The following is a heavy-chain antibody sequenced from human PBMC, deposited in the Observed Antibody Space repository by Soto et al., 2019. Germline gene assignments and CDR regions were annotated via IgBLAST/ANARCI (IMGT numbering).Heavy chain of an antibody. Sequence: QVQLVQSGAEVKKPGSPLKVSCKASGDSFSTYAINWVRQAPGQGLEWMGGIIPVFGRANYAQKVQGRVTITADESTSTAYMELNSLRSEDTALYDCARTLAFSSGWYVVGYWGQGTLVTVSS. CDR2: IIPVFGRA. J-gene: IGHJ4*02. CDR1: GDSFSTYA. CDR3: ARTLAFSSGWYVVGY. V-gene: IGHV1-69*01. D-gene: IGHD6-19*01.